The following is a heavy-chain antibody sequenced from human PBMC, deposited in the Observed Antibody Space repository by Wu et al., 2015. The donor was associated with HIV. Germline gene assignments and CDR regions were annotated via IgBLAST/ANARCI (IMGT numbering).Heavy chain of an antibody. Sequence: QVQLVQSGAEVKKPGSSVKVSCKASGGTFSSYAISWVRQAPGQGLEWMGGIIPIFGTANYAQKFQGRVTITADESTSTAYMELSSLRSEDTAVYYCARDVPIEMATIGRGMDVWGQGDHGHRLL. V-gene: IGHV1-69*12. CDR2: IIPIFGTA. CDR3: ARDVPIEMATIGRGMDV. CDR1: GGTFSSYA. J-gene: IGHJ6*02. D-gene: IGHD5-24*01.